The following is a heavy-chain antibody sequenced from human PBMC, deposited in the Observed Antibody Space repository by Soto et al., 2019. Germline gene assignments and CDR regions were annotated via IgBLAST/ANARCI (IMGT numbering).Heavy chain of an antibody. CDR1: GGSISSGSYF. CDR2: IYYSGST. V-gene: IGHV4-39*01. D-gene: IGHD6-19*01. Sequence: QLQLQESGPGLVKPSENLSLTCTVSGGSISSGSYFWGWIRQPPGKGLEWIGSIYYSGSTSYNPSLRSRVTMSVDTSKNQFSLKLSSVSAADTAVYYCARHTGYSSGKRWFDPWGQGTLVTVSS. J-gene: IGHJ5*02. CDR3: ARHTGYSSGKRWFDP.